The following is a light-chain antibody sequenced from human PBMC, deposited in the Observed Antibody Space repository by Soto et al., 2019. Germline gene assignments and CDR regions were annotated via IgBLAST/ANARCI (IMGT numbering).Light chain of an antibody. CDR3: QQRQYWPPIT. CDR2: GAF. V-gene: IGKV3-11*01. CDR1: PSVTNY. J-gene: IGKJ5*01. Sequence: EIVLTQSPATLSLSPWERATLSCRASPSVTNYLAWYQQKPGQPPRLLIYGAFNRAAGIPARFSGSGSGTDFTLTISRLEPEDFAVYYCQQRQYWPPITFGQGTRLENK.